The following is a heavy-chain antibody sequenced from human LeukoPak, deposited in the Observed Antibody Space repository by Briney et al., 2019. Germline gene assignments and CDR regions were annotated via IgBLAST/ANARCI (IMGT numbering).Heavy chain of an antibody. D-gene: IGHD1-26*01. CDR3: ARDAPPSIVGATWPRGVY. Sequence: PGGSLRLSCAASGFTVSSNYMSWVRQAPGKGLEWVSVIYSGGSTYHADSVKGRFTTSRDNSKNTLYLQMNSLRAEDTAVYYCARDAPPSIVGATWPRGVYWGQGTLVTVSS. V-gene: IGHV3-53*01. CDR2: IYSGGST. J-gene: IGHJ4*02. CDR1: GFTVSSNY.